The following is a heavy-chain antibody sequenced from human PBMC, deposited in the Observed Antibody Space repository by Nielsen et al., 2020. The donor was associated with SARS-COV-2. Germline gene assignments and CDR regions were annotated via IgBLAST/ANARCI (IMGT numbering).Heavy chain of an antibody. V-gene: IGHV3-7*01. CDR2: IKEDGSEK. J-gene: IGHJ4*01. Sequence: GESLKISCVASGFSFSSYWMSWVRQAPGKGLEWVANIKEDGSEKNYVDSVKGRFTISRDNAKNLLFLQMNSLRAEDTSLYYCASHGTFDYWGQGTLVTVSS. CDR1: GFSFSSYW. D-gene: IGHD1-1*01. CDR3: ASHGTFDY.